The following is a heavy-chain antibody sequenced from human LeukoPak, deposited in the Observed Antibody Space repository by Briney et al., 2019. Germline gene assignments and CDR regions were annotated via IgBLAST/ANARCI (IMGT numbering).Heavy chain of an antibody. CDR3: ARGLDYDSSDPNDAFDI. D-gene: IGHD3-22*01. Sequence: GASVKVSCKASGYTFTSYGISWVRQAPGQGLEWMGWINTNTGNPTYAQGFTGRFVFSLDTSVSTAYLQISSLKAEDTAVYYCARGLDYDSSDPNDAFDIWGQGTMVTVSS. CDR1: GYTFTSYG. V-gene: IGHV7-4-1*02. CDR2: INTNTGNP. J-gene: IGHJ3*02.